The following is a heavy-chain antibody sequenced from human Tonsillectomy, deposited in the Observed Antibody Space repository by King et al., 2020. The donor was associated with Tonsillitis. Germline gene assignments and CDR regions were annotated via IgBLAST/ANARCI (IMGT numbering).Heavy chain of an antibody. J-gene: IGHJ4*02. CDR1: GFTFSSYA. CDR2: ISGSGGST. Sequence: VQLVESGGGLVQPGGSLRLSCAASGFTFSSYAMSWVRQAPGKGLEWVSAISGSGGSTYYADSVKGRFTISRDNTKNTLYLQMNSMRAEDTAVYYCVKGEGYCSSTSCYTSYFDYWGQGTLVTVSS. D-gene: IGHD2-2*02. CDR3: VKGEGYCSSTSCYTSYFDY. V-gene: IGHV3-23*04.